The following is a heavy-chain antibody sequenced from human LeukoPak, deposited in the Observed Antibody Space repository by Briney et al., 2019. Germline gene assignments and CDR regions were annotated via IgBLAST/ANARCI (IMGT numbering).Heavy chain of an antibody. CDR1: GYTFTGYY. J-gene: IGHJ6*03. D-gene: IGHD4-17*01. CDR3: ARAPMTTVTTHYYYYMDV. CDR2: IIPIFGTA. Sequence: ASVKVSCKASGYTFTGYYMHWVRQAPGQGLEWMGGIIPIFGTANYAQKFQGRVTITADESTSTAYMELSSLRSEDTAVYYCARAPMTTVTTHYYYYMDVWGKGTTVTISS. V-gene: IGHV1-69*13.